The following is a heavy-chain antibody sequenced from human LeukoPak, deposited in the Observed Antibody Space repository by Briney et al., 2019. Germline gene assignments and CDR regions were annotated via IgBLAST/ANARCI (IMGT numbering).Heavy chain of an antibody. D-gene: IGHD6-19*01. V-gene: IGHV3-23*01. Sequence: HAAGTLSLSCAASGFTFSSGAIRWFLQPPRKRVEWVLAIIGSGGSTYYTPSVKGRFTISIDNSKNTLYLKMNCLKADDTAVYYCAKQVGSGWYYFDYWGQGTMVTVSS. CDR2: IIGSGGST. J-gene: IGHJ4*02. CDR1: GFTFSSGA. CDR3: AKQVGSGWYYFDY.